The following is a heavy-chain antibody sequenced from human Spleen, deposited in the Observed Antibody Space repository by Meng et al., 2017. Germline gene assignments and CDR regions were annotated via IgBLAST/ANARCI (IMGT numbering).Heavy chain of an antibody. D-gene: IGHD6-19*01. CDR2: IGHSGFT. Sequence: QPQLQESGLGLVRPSEALSLTCSVSGGSISTSGYYWGWIRQPPGKGLEWIGSIGHSGFTYYTPSLKSRVTVSIDTSRNQFSLWLTSVTAADTAVYYCVRSSAWVRTGFDPWGQGTLVTVSS. V-gene: IGHV4-39*01. CDR3: VRSSAWVRTGFDP. J-gene: IGHJ5*02. CDR1: GGSISTSGYY.